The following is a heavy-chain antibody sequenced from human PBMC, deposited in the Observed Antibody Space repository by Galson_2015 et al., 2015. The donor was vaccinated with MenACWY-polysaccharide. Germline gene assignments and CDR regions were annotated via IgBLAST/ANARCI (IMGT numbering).Heavy chain of an antibody. Sequence: SVKVSCKASGYTFTGYYFHWVRQAPGQGLECMGWINPNSGGTNYAQKFQGRVTITRDTSINTAYMELSGLRSDDTAVYYCATDRGEYCSGSGCYYGYGGQGPLATVSS. CDR2: INPNSGGT. V-gene: IGHV1-2*02. D-gene: IGHD2-15*01. J-gene: IGHJ4*02. CDR1: GYTFTGYY. CDR3: ATDRGEYCSGSGCYYGY.